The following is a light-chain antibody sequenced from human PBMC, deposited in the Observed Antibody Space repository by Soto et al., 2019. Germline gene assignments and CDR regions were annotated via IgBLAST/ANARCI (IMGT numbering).Light chain of an antibody. Sequence: IQMTQSPSSLSASVEDRVTITCRASQSITTYLNWYRQKPGKAPKLLIYAASTLQSGVPSRFSGSGSGTDFTLTISCLQSEDFATYYCQQYYSYPQVTFGQGTRLEIK. V-gene: IGKV1-39*01. CDR1: QSITTY. CDR2: AAS. CDR3: QQYYSYPQVT. J-gene: IGKJ5*01.